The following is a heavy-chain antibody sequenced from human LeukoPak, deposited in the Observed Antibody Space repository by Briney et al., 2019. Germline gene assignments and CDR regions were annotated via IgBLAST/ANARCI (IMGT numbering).Heavy chain of an antibody. D-gene: IGHD2-15*01. CDR2: ISYDGSNK. V-gene: IGHV3-30-3*01. J-gene: IGHJ4*02. CDR3: ARDEDLLFDY. Sequence: GRSLRLSCAASGFTFSSYAMHWVRQAPAKGLEWVAVISYDGSNKYYADSVKDRFTISRDNSKNTLYLQMNSLRAEDTAVYYCARDEDLLFDYWGQGTLVTVSS. CDR1: GFTFSSYA.